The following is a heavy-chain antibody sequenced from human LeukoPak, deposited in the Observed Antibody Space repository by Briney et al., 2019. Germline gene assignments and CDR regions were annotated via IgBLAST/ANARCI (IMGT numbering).Heavy chain of an antibody. D-gene: IGHD1-14*01. CDR3: AKLHSATITADFDH. CDR1: GFTFSTYA. V-gene: IGHV3-23*01. Sequence: GGSLRLSCAASGFTFSTYALSWVRQAPGKGLEWVSTISGSGAYTFYADSVKGRFTISRDNSKNTLSLQMSNLRAEDTAIYYCAKLHSATITADFDHWGQGTLVAVSS. CDR2: ISGSGAYT. J-gene: IGHJ4*02.